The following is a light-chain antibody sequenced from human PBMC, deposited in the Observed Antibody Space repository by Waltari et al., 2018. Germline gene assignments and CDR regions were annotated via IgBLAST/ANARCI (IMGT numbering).Light chain of an antibody. Sequence: QSALTQPPSASGSPGQSVPISCPGTSRDIGSYNSVSWYQQHPGKAPKLMIFEVTERPSGVPSRFSGSKSGNTASLTVSGLQPDDEADYYCSSYAGDSMVFGGGTTLTVL. CDR3: SSYAGDSMV. CDR2: EVT. V-gene: IGLV2-8*01. CDR1: SRDIGSYNS. J-gene: IGLJ2*01.